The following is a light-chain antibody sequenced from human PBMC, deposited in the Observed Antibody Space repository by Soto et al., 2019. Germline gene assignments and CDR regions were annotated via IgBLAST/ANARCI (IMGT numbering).Light chain of an antibody. Sequence: DIQMTQSPSSLSASVGDRVTIACRASQSIGKHLNWYQRKPGKAPKFLIYAASSLQSGVPSRFSGSGSGTDFTLTVDSLQPEDFATYYCQQSYSSPVTFGQGTRLEIK. CDR2: AAS. CDR3: QQSYSSPVT. CDR1: QSIGKH. J-gene: IGKJ5*01. V-gene: IGKV1-39*01.